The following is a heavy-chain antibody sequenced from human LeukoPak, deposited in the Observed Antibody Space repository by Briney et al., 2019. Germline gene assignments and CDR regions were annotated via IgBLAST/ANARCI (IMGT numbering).Heavy chain of an antibody. CDR1: GFTFSDYY. CDR2: VRGSGSTM. Sequence: GGSLRLSCAASGFTFSDYYMSWIRQAPGKGLEWVSYVRGSGSTMYYADSVKGRFTISRDNAKNSLYLQVNSLRAEDTAVYFCARDRLGGHDASDIWGQGTTVTVSS. V-gene: IGHV3-11*01. J-gene: IGHJ3*02. CDR3: ARDRLGGHDASDI. D-gene: IGHD3-16*01.